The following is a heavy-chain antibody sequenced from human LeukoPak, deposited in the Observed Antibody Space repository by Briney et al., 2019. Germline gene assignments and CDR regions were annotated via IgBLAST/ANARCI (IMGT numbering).Heavy chain of an antibody. D-gene: IGHD3-10*01. V-gene: IGHV3-48*03. CDR2: ISSSGSTI. CDR1: GFTFSSYE. CDR3: ARGGSGTIYYYMDV. J-gene: IGHJ6*03. Sequence: GGSLRLSCAASGFTFSSYEMNWVRQAPGKGLEWVSYISSSGSTIYYADSVKGRFTISRDNAKNSLYLQMNSLRAEDTAVYYCARGGSGTIYYYMDVWGKGTTVTISS.